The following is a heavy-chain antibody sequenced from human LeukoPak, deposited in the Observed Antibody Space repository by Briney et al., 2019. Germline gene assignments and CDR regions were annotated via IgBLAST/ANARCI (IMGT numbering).Heavy chain of an antibody. J-gene: IGHJ5*02. CDR2: INPNSGGT. CDR1: GYTFTGYY. D-gene: IGHD2-15*01. CDR3: ARGRIARYCSGGGCYYDNWFDP. V-gene: IGHV1-2*02. Sequence: ASVKVSCKASGYTFTGYYMHWVRQAPGQGLEWMGWINPNSGGTNYAQKFQGRVTMTRDTSISTAYMELSSLRPEDTAVYYCARGRIARYCSGGGCYYDNWFDPWGQGTLVTVSS.